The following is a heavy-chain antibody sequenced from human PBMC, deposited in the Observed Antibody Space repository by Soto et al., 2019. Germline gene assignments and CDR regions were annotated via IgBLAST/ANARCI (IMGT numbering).Heavy chain of an antibody. Sequence: SETLSLTCAVSSGSISSSNWWSWVRQPPGKGLEWIGEIYHSGSTNYNPSLKSRVTISVDKSKNQFSLKLGSVTAADTAVYYCARNAARPRLDMVRGVIIKSKHYYYMDVWGKGTTVTVSS. D-gene: IGHD3-10*01. V-gene: IGHV4-4*02. CDR1: SGSISSSNW. J-gene: IGHJ6*03. CDR2: IYHSGST. CDR3: ARNAARPRLDMVRGVIIKSKHYYYMDV.